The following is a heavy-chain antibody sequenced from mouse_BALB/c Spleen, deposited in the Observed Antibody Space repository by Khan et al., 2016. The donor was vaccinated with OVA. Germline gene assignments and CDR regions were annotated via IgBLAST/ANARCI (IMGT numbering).Heavy chain of an antibody. J-gene: IGHJ4*01. CDR1: GFTFSTYG. V-gene: IGHV5-9-3*01. Sequence: EVQLLETGGGLVKPGGSLKLSCSASGFTFSTYGMSWVRQTPEKRLEWVATISSGGHYTFYPDSVKGRFTISRDNAKNTLYLQRSSLRSEDTAMYYCARSLVDYHAMDYWGQGTSVTVSS. CDR3: ARSLVDYHAMDY. D-gene: IGHD2-2*01. CDR2: ISSGGHYT.